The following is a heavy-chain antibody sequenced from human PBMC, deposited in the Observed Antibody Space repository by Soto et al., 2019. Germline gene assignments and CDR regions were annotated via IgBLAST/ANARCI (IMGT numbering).Heavy chain of an antibody. CDR3: VSLKWELLGTWYNYGVDV. Sequence: QPQLQESGPGLLKPLQTLSLTCSVSGASVSDSSYFWGWVRQPPGKGWEWIGSFYNNGRTYYSSFIKSLLTIAIDTTNRQFPLKLTSVTAAAAVTYCWVSLKWELLGTWYNYGVDVWGQGTTVTVSS. CDR2: FYNNGRT. J-gene: IGHJ6*02. CDR1: GASVSDSSYF. D-gene: IGHD1-26*01. V-gene: IGHV4-39*01.